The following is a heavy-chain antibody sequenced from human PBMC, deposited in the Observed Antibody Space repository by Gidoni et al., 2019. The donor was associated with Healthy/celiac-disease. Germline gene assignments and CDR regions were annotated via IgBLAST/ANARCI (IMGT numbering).Heavy chain of an antibody. J-gene: IGHJ4*02. CDR3: AKDPRYSGYDCPSY. CDR2: ISYDGSNK. D-gene: IGHD5-12*01. Sequence: QVQLVESGGGVVQPGRSLRLSCAASGFTFSSYGMHWVRQAPGKGLEWVAVISYDGSNKYYAEAVKGRFTMSRDNSKNTLYLQMNSLRAEDTAVYYCAKDPRYSGYDCPSYWGQGTLVTVSS. V-gene: IGHV3-30*18. CDR1: GFTFSSYG.